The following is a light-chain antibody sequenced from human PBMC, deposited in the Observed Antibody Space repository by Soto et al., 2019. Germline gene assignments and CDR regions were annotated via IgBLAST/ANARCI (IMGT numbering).Light chain of an antibody. Sequence: EIRMTQAPSTLAASLGDTVTVTFRASQSVSGWLAWYQQKPGEAPKLLIYDASALPRGVPSRFSGSGSGTKFTLTIASLQPDDFATYYCQQYETFSGTFGPGTKVDIK. CDR3: QQYETFSGT. CDR2: DAS. CDR1: QSVSGW. J-gene: IGKJ1*01. V-gene: IGKV1-5*01.